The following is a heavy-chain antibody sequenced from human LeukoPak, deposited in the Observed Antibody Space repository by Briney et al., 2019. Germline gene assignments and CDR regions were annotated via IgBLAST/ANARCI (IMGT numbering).Heavy chain of an antibody. J-gene: IGHJ3*02. CDR2: ISYDGSNK. CDR1: GFTFSSYG. V-gene: IGHV3-30*03. CDR3: ARGQDVVAVPGVLQYDAFDI. D-gene: IGHD2-2*01. Sequence: GGSLRLSCAASGFTFSSYGMHWVRQAPGKGLEWVAVISYDGSNKYYADSVKGRFTISRDNSKNTLYLQMNSLRAEDMAVYYCARGQDVVAVPGVLQYDAFDIWGQGTMVTVSS.